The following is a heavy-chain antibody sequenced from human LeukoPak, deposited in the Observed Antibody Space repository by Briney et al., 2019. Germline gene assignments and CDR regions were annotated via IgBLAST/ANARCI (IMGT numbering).Heavy chain of an antibody. Sequence: SQTLSLTFAISGDSVSSNSVAWNWIRQSPSRGLEWLGRTYYRSKWNNKYTESVRIRIDINPDTSRNQFSLQLDSVTPEDTAVYYGARERYYFDYWGQGTLVTVSS. CDR3: ARERYYFDY. J-gene: IGHJ4*02. CDR1: GDSVSSNSVA. V-gene: IGHV6-1*01. CDR2: TYYRSKWNN.